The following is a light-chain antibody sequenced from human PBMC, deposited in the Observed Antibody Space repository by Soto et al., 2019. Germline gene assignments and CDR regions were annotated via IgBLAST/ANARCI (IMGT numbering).Light chain of an antibody. CDR2: GAS. V-gene: IGKV3-20*01. CDR3: QQYGSSPPAT. J-gene: IGKJ1*01. CDR1: QSVSSSY. Sequence: EIVLTQSPGTLSLSPGERATLSCRASQSVSSSYLAWYQQKPGQAPRLLIYGASSRATGITDRFSGSGSGTDFTLTISRLEPEDFAVYYCQQYGSSPPATFGQGTKVEIK.